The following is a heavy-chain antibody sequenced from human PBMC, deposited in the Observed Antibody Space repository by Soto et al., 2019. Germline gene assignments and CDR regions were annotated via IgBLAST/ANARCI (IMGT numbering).Heavy chain of an antibody. V-gene: IGHV3-48*02. J-gene: IGHJ6*02. CDR3: ARLSYYGVDV. CDR1: QFTFSTFD. CDR2: ISSGRRTI. Sequence: GGSLRLSCGASQFTFSTFDMNWVRQAPGKGLEWISYISSGRRTISYADSVKGRFTISRDNAKNSLYLQMNSLRDEDTAVYYCARLSYYGVDVWGQGTTVTVSS.